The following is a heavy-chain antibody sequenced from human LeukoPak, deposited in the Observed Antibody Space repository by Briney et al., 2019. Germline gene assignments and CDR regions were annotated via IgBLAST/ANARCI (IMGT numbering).Heavy chain of an antibody. CDR3: ARGYCTNGVCFDS. CDR2: IYGAGST. J-gene: IGHJ4*02. Sequence: PGGSLRLPCAASGFTVSSNYMTWVPQAPGRGLQWVSLIYGAGSTYYADSVKGRFTISRDNSKNTLFLQMNSLRTEDTAVPYCARGYCTNGVCFDSWGQGTLLTVSS. V-gene: IGHV3-53*01. CDR1: GFTVSSNY. D-gene: IGHD2-8*01.